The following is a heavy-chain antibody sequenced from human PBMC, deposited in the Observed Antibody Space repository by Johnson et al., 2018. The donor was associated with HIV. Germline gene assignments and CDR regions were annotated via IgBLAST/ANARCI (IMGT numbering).Heavy chain of an antibody. CDR2: INWNGGST. CDR1: GFTFDDYG. J-gene: IGHJ3*02. CDR3: ARGWRGITMIDAFDI. V-gene: IGHV3-20*04. Sequence: VQLVESGGGVVRPGGSLRLSCAASGFTFDDYGMSWVRQPPGKGLEWVSGINWNGGSTGYADSVKGRSTISRDNAKNSLYLQMNSLRAEDTAVYYCARGWRGITMIDAFDIWGLGTMVTVSS. D-gene: IGHD3-22*01.